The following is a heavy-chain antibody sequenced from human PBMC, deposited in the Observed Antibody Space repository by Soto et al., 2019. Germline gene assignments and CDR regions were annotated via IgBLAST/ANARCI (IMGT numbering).Heavy chain of an antibody. Sequence: EVQLLESGGGLVQPGGSLRLSCAASGFTFSSFALSWVRQAPGKGLEWVSAISGSGGSTYYADSVKGRFTISRDNSKNTLYLQMNSLRAEDTAVYYCAKDYDSSGYYYHFDYWGQGTLVTVSS. V-gene: IGHV3-23*01. CDR2: ISGSGGST. J-gene: IGHJ4*02. CDR3: AKDYDSSGYYYHFDY. CDR1: GFTFSSFA. D-gene: IGHD3-22*01.